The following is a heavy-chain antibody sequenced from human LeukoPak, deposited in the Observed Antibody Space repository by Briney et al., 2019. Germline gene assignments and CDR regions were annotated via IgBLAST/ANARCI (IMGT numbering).Heavy chain of an antibody. D-gene: IGHD3-10*01. CDR3: AVAGLLWFGELLRVALMDV. Sequence: GASVKVSCKGSVYTFTSYGISGVRQAPGQGGEWMGWSSSYNWNTNYAQKLQGRVTMTTDKSTRTAYMEMRSVRSEDTAVYYCAVAGLLWFGELLRVALMDVWGKGTTVTVSS. CDR2: SSSYNWNT. V-gene: IGHV1-18*04. J-gene: IGHJ6*01. CDR1: VYTFTSYG.